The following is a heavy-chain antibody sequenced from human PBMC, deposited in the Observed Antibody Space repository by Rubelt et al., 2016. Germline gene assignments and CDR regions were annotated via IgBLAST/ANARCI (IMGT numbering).Heavy chain of an antibody. Sequence: QLQLQESGPGLVKPSETLSLTCTVSGGSISSSSYYWGWIRQPPGKGLEWIGSIYYSGSTYYNPSLKGRVTISVDTSKNQFSLKLSSVTAADTAVYYCARGGSYCSSTSCYVDYWGQGTLVTVSS. J-gene: IGHJ4*02. CDR1: GGSISSSSYY. CDR2: IYYSGST. CDR3: ARGGSYCSSTSCYVDY. V-gene: IGHV4-39*07. D-gene: IGHD2-2*01.